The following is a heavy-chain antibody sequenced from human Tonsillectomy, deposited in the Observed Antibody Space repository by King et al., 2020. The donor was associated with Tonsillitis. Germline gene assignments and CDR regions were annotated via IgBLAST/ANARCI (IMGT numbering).Heavy chain of an antibody. D-gene: IGHD6-19*01. CDR2: LWYYGRNK. V-gene: IGHV3-33*01. CDR3: ARGVYSSGWYFDY. J-gene: IGHJ4*02. Sequence: VQLVESGGGVVQPGRSLRLSSAASGFTFSSYDMHWVRQAPGKGREGVALLWYYGRNKYYVGSWKGRFTISRDNSKNTLYLQWNSLRAEDAAVYYCARGVYSSGWYFDYWGQGTLVTVSS. CDR1: GFTFSSYD.